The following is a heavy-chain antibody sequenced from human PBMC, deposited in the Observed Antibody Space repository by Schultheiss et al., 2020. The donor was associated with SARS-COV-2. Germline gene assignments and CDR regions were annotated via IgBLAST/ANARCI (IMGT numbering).Heavy chain of an antibody. D-gene: IGHD1-1*01. CDR1: GGTFSSYA. Sequence: ASVKVSCKASGGTFSSYAISWVRQAPGQGLEWMGGIIPNSGGTNYAQKFQGRVTMTRDTSISTAYMELSRLRSDDTAVYYCARLAEGTTGTTGWHYYGMDVWGQGTTVTVSS. CDR2: IIPNSGGT. CDR3: ARLAEGTTGTTGWHYYGMDV. J-gene: IGHJ6*02. V-gene: IGHV1-2*02.